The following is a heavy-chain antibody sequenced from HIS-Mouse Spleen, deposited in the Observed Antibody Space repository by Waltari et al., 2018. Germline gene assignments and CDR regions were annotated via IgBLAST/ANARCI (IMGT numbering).Heavy chain of an antibody. CDR1: GNTFTGNY. V-gene: IGHV1-2*02. CDR3: ARDVPNWGAFDI. CDR2: INPNSGGT. J-gene: IGHJ3*02. Sequence: QLQLVRSGAEVKSPGPQVKVSCRASGNTFTGNYMHWVRQAPGQGLEWMGWINPNSGGTNYAQKFQGRVTMTRDTSISTAYMELSRLRSDDTAVYYCARDVPNWGAFDIWGQGTMVTVSS. D-gene: IGHD7-27*01.